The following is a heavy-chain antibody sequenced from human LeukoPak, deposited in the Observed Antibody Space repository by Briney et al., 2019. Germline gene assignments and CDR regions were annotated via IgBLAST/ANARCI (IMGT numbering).Heavy chain of an antibody. J-gene: IGHJ4*02. CDR3: ARLALVGATYFDY. V-gene: IGHV5-51*01. Sequence: GESLKISCKGSGYSFTTYWIGWVRQMPGKGLEWMGIIYPGDSDTRYTPSFQGQVTISADKSISTAYLQWSSLKASDTAMYFCARLALVGATYFDYWGQGTLVTVSS. CDR1: GYSFTTYW. CDR2: IYPGDSDT. D-gene: IGHD1-26*01.